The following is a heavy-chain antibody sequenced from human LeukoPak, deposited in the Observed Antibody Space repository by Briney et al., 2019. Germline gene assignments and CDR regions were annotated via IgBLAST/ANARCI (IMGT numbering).Heavy chain of an antibody. CDR2: IKQDGSEK. D-gene: IGHD2-15*01. J-gene: IGHJ5*02. CDR1: GFTFSSYW. Sequence: AGGSLRLSCAASGFTFSSYWMSWVRQAPGKGLEWVANIKQDGSEKYYVDSVKGRFTISRDNAKNSLYLQMNSLRAEDTAVYYCAREKGYCSGGSCYSDNWFDPWGQGTLVTVSS. CDR3: AREKGYCSGGSCYSDNWFDP. V-gene: IGHV3-7*01.